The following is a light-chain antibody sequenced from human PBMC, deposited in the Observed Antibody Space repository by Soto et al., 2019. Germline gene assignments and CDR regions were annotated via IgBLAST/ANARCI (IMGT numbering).Light chain of an antibody. J-gene: IGKJ1*01. CDR2: DAS. V-gene: IGKV3-15*01. Sequence: EIVMTQSPATLSVSPGETATLSCRASQSVNSNLAWYQQKPGQAPRLLISDASTRAAGLPARFSGSGSGTECTLTISSLQSEDFAVYFCQQSNNWPKTFGQGTKVEIK. CDR3: QQSNNWPKT. CDR1: QSVNSN.